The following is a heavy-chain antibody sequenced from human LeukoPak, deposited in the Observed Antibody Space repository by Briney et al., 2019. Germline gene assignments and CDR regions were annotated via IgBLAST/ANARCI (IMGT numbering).Heavy chain of an antibody. Sequence: GGSLRLSFAASGFTFSSYAMSWVRQAPGKGLEWVSAISGSGGSTYYADSVKGRFAISRDNSKNTLYLQINSLTAEDTAVYYCARAPGSSVSIAARPYYFDYWGQGALVTVSS. CDR3: ARAPGSSVSIAARPYYFDY. CDR1: GFTFSSYA. D-gene: IGHD6-6*01. CDR2: ISGSGGST. V-gene: IGHV3-23*01. J-gene: IGHJ4*02.